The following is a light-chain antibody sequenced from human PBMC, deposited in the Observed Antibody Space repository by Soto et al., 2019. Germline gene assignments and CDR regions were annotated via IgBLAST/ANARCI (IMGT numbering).Light chain of an antibody. Sequence: EIVLTQSPATLSLSPGERATLSCRASQSVSSYLAWYQQKPGQAPRLLIYDASNRATGIPARFSGSGSGTDFTLTISSLQPDDCATYYCHTYNSYSLHTFGQGTKVDIK. CDR2: DAS. V-gene: IGKV3-11*01. J-gene: IGKJ2*01. CDR1: QSVSSY. CDR3: HTYNSYSLHT.